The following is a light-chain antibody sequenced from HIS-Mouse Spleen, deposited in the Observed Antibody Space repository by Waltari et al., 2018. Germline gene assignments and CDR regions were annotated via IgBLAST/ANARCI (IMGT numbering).Light chain of an antibody. CDR1: QSISSG. J-gene: IGKJ1*01. CDR2: KAS. CDR3: QQYNSYWT. V-gene: IGKV1-5*03. Sequence: DIQMTQSPSTLSASVGDRVTITCRASQSISSGLAWYQQKQGKAPKLLIYKASSFESGVPSRFSGSGSGTEFTLTISSLQPDDFATYYCQQYNSYWTFGQGTKVEIK.